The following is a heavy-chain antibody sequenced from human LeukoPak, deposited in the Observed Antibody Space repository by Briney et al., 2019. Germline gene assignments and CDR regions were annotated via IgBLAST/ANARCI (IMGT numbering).Heavy chain of an antibody. J-gene: IGHJ4*02. CDR2: IYYSGST. CDR3: ARQGAGEVVVVPAAMLNFDY. V-gene: IGHV4-39*01. D-gene: IGHD2-2*01. CDR1: GGSISSSSYY. Sequence: SETLSLTCTVSGGSISSSSYYWGWIRQPPGKGLEWIGSIYYSGSTYYNPSLKSRVTISVDTSKNQFSLKLSSVTAADTAVCYCARQGAGEVVVVPAAMLNFDYWGQGTLVTVSS.